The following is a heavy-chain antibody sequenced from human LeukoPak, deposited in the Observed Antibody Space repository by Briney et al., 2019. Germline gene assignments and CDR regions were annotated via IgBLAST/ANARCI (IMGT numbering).Heavy chain of an antibody. D-gene: IGHD3-10*01. J-gene: IGHJ5*02. CDR2: INHSGST. CDR1: GFTFSNAW. V-gene: IGHV4-34*01. Sequence: GSLRLSCAASGFTFSNAWMSWVRQPPGKGLEWIGEINHSGSTNYNPSLKSRVTISVDTSKNQFSLKLSSVTAADTAVYYCARGRLLWFGELLYGRTFWFDPWGQGTLVTVSS. CDR3: ARGRLLWFGELLYGRTFWFDP.